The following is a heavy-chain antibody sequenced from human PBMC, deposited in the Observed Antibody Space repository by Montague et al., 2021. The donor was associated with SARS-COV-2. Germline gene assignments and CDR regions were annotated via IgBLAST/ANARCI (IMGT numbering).Heavy chain of an antibody. Sequence: SQTLSLTCSVSGAPIRGAYHWSWIRQHPGKDLEWLGHTYDDRPIYYNPSLRGRASISLDTSENRFSLTLTSVTAADTALYYCAAYIIGGGGRGSWGQGALVTVSA. CDR1: GAPIRGAYH. D-gene: IGHD3-16*01. V-gene: IGHV4-31*03. CDR3: AAYIIGGGGRGS. J-gene: IGHJ1*01. CDR2: TYDDRPI.